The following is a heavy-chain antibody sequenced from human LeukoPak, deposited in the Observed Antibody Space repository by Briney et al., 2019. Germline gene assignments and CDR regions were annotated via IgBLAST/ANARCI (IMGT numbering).Heavy chain of an antibody. CDR2: ISSSSSYI. J-gene: IGHJ4*02. D-gene: IGHD3-10*01. CDR3: AREELYSSGYTVDY. V-gene: IGHV3-21*01. Sequence: PGGSLRLSCAASGFTFSRCTMNWVRQAPGKGLEWVSSISSSSSYIYYTDSVRGRLTVSRDNANNSVYLQMNSLRAEDTAVYYCAREELYSSGYTVDYWGQGTLVTVSS. CDR1: GFTFSRCT.